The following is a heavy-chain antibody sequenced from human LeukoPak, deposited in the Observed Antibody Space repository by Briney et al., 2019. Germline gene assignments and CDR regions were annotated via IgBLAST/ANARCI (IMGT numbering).Heavy chain of an antibody. Sequence: SETLSLTCTVSGASIGSYYWSWFRLPPGKGLEWIGRISYSGITKYKPALKTRVSISVDKSKNQISVNLSSVTAAETAFYYCARHRAIAGSFGHWGQGTLVTVSS. V-gene: IGHV4-59*08. D-gene: IGHD6-19*01. J-gene: IGHJ4*02. CDR1: GASIGSYY. CDR2: ISYSGIT. CDR3: ARHRAIAGSFGH.